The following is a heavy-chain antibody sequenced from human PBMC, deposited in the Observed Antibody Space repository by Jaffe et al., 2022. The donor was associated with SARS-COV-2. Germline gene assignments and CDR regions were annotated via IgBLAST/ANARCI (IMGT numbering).Heavy chain of an antibody. CDR3: AHRQAENEWELPAFDI. Sequence: QITLKESGPTLVKPTQTLTLTCTFSGFSLSTSGVGVGWIRQPPGKALEWLALIYWNDDKRYSPSLKSRLTITKDTSKNQVVLTMTNMDPVDTATYYCAHRQAENEWELPAFDIWGQGTMVTVSS. V-gene: IGHV2-5*01. D-gene: IGHD1-26*01. CDR2: IYWNDDK. J-gene: IGHJ3*02. CDR1: GFSLSTSGVG.